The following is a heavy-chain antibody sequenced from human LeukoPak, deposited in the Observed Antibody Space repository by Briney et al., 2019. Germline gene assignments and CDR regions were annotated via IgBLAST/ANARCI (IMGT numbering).Heavy chain of an antibody. CDR3: ARQAMVRGVMFHY. V-gene: IGHV1-2*02. CDR1: GYTFTGYY. CDR2: INPNSGGT. Sequence: AASVKVSCKASGYTFTGYYMHWVRQAPGQGLEWMGWINPNSGGTNYAQKFQGRVTMTRDTSISTAYMELSRLRSDDTAVYYCARQAMVRGVMFHYWGQGTLVTVSS. D-gene: IGHD3-10*01. J-gene: IGHJ4*02.